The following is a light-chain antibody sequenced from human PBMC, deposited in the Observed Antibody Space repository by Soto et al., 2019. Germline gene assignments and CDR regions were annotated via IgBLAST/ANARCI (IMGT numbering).Light chain of an antibody. J-gene: IGLJ1*01. Sequence: HSVLTQPASVSGSPGQSITISCTGTSGDVGGYIYVSWYQQHPGKAPKLMIYDVTSRPSGVSYRFSGSKSGNTASLTISGLQAEDEDDYYCSSYTTSSSYVFGSGTKVTVX. CDR1: SGDVGGYIY. CDR3: SSYTTSSSYV. V-gene: IGLV2-14*01. CDR2: DVT.